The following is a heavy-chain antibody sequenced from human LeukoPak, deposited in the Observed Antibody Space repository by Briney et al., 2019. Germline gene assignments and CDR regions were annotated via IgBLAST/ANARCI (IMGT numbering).Heavy chain of an antibody. J-gene: IGHJ6*02. CDR2: ISSSSRNI. V-gene: IGHV3-48*02. D-gene: IGHD3-3*01. CDR3: AREEDRYYDFWSGYPTVRYGMDV. CDR1: GFTFSSYS. Sequence: GVPLRLSCAASGFTFSSYSMNWVRQAPGKGLEWVSYISSSSRNIYYADSVKGRFTISRDNAKNSLYLQMNSLRDEDTAVYYCAREEDRYYDFWSGYPTVRYGMDVWGQGTTVTVSS.